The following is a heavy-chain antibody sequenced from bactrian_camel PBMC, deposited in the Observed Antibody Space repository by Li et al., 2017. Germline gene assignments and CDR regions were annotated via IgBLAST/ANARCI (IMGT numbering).Heavy chain of an antibody. V-gene: IGHV3S53*01. J-gene: IGHJ6*01. Sequence: HVQLVESGGGSVQAGGSLRLSCTGSGMAYSIYCMGWFRQAPGKEREGLAIIERDEGTKYADSVKGRFTISRDNAKNTVYLQMNNLKPEDTGMYYCAASYRGLWCSGVHSTEPFGYRGQGTQVTVS. CDR2: IERDEGT. CDR1: GMAYSIYC. CDR3: AASYRGLWCSGVHSTEPFGY. D-gene: IGHD3*01.